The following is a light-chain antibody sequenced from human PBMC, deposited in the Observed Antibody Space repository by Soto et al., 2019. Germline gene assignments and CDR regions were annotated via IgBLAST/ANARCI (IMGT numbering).Light chain of an antibody. Sequence: QSALTQPASVSGSPGQSITISCTGTSSEVGAYNYVSWYQQHPGKAPKLMIYEVSKRPSGVSNRFSGSKSANTASLTISGHQDGDEADYYCSSYTSSSMWLFGGGTKLTVL. CDR1: SSEVGAYNY. J-gene: IGLJ3*02. CDR2: EVS. CDR3: SSYTSSSMWL. V-gene: IGLV2-14*03.